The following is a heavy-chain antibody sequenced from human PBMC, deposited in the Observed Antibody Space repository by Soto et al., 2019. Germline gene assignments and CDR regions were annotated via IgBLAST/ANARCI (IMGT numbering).Heavy chain of an antibody. D-gene: IGHD3-10*01. J-gene: IGHJ4*02. CDR2: INHSGST. V-gene: IGHV4-34*01. Sequence: TSETLSLTCAVYGGSFSGYYWSWIRQPPGKGLEWIGEINHSGSTNYNPSLKSRVTISVDTSKNQFSLKLSSVTAADTAVYYCARARGRSGRPDYWGQGTLVTVSS. CDR1: GGSFSGYY. CDR3: ARARGRSGRPDY.